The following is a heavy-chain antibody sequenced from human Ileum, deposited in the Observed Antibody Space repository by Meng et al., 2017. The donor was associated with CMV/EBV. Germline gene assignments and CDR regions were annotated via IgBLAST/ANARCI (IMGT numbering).Heavy chain of an antibody. CDR1: GGSISSGSFF. J-gene: IGHJ4*02. D-gene: IGHD5-18*01. CDR3: ARDEGYSSVFSGPDH. Sequence: LRPSCSVSGGSISSGSFFWGWVRQPPGKGLEWIGSIYSSGSTYYNASLKSRVTIAIDTSKNQFSLKLSSVTAAATAVYYCARDEGYSSVFSGPDHWGQGTLVTVSS. V-gene: IGHV4-39*07. CDR2: IYSSGST.